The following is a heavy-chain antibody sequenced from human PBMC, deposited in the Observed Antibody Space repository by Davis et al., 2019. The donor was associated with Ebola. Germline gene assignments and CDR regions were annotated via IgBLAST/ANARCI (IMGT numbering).Heavy chain of an antibody. Sequence: PGGSLRLSCAASGFTFDDYAMHWVRQAPGKGLEWVSGISWNSGSIGYADSVKGRFTISRDNAKNSLYLQMNSLRAEDTAVYYCARGALWFGELLVDYYYYGMDVWGQGTTVTVSS. CDR3: ARGALWFGELLVDYYYYGMDV. CDR2: ISWNSGSI. D-gene: IGHD3-10*01. J-gene: IGHJ6*02. V-gene: IGHV3-9*01. CDR1: GFTFDDYA.